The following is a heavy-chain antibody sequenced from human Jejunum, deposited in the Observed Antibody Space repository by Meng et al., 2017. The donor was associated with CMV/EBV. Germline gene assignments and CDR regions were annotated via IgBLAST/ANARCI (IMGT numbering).Heavy chain of an antibody. CDR3: TRLKSGYGNFDY. Sequence: CAASGFTVSGSWMHWVRQAPGKGLVWLSRINSDGTTINYADSVKGRFTMSRDDAKNTLYLEMNSLRADDTAVYYCTRLKSGYGNFDYWGHGTLVTVSS. CDR2: INSDGTTI. J-gene: IGHJ4*01. CDR1: GFTVSGSW. D-gene: IGHD5-12*01. V-gene: IGHV3-74*01.